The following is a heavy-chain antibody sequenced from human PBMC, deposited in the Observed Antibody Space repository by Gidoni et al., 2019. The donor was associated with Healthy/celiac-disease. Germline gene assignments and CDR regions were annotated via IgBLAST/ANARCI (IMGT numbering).Heavy chain of an antibody. D-gene: IGHD2-2*01. CDR2: ISGSGGST. J-gene: IGHJ4*02. CDR3: AKYASAIVVVPAALEDY. CDR1: GFTFSSYA. V-gene: IGHV3-23*01. Sequence: GLVQPGGSLRLSCAASGFTFSSYAMSWVRQAPGKGLGWVSAISGSGGSTYYADSVKGRFTISRDNSKNTLYLQMNSLRAEDTAVYYCAKYASAIVVVPAALEDYWGQGTLVTVSS.